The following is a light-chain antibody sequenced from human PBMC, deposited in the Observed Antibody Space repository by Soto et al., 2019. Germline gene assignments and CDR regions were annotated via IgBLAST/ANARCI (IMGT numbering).Light chain of an antibody. CDR2: GAF. V-gene: IGKV3-20*01. CDR1: QSVSGSC. J-gene: IGKJ4*01. Sequence: EIVLTQSPGTLSLSPGERATLSCRASQSVSGSCLAWYQQKPGQAPRLLIYGAFSRVTGIPDRFSGSGSGTDFTLTISRLEPEDFAVYYCQQYGSSPPVTFGGGTKVEIK. CDR3: QQYGSSPPVT.